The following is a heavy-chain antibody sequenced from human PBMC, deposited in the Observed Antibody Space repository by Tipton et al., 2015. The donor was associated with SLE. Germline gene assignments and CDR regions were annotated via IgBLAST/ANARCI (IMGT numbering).Heavy chain of an antibody. D-gene: IGHD1-26*01. J-gene: IGHJ4*02. Sequence: GSLRLSCEASGFTFSSYWMTWVRQAPGKGLEWVAKIKQDGSEKYSVDSVKGRFTISRDNAKNSLYLQMSSLRVEDTAVYYCAKDVGVSGYSDYWGQGTLVTVSS. CDR2: IKQDGSEK. CDR1: GFTFSSYW. CDR3: AKDVGVSGYSDY. V-gene: IGHV3-7*01.